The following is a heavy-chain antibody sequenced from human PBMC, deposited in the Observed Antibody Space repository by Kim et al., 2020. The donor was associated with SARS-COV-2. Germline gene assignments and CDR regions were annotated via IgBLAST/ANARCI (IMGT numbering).Heavy chain of an antibody. V-gene: IGHV1-24*01. Sequence: ASVKVSCKVSRYGLTELSIHWVRQTPGKGLEWMGSFDREDHETIYAQTFQGRVTMTEDTSTDTAYMDLSSLRSEDTALYFCAAVLSLRFGVATRSFDYWGQGTLVTVSS. D-gene: IGHD3-10*01. CDR3: AAVLSLRFGVATRSFDY. CDR1: RYGLTELS. CDR2: FDREDHET. J-gene: IGHJ4*02.